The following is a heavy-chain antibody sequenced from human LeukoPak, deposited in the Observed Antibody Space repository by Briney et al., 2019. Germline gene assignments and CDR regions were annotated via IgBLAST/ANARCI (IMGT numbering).Heavy chain of an antibody. Sequence: NASETLSLTCTVSGYSISSGYYWGWIRQPPGKGLEWIGSIYHSGSTYYNPSLKSRVTISVDTSKNQFSLKLRSVTAADTAVYYCARVDYSSSWYFRGGWEENWFDPWGQGTLVTVSS. J-gene: IGHJ5*02. D-gene: IGHD6-13*01. V-gene: IGHV4-38-2*02. CDR2: IYHSGST. CDR1: GYSISSGYY. CDR3: ARVDYSSSWYFRGGWEENWFDP.